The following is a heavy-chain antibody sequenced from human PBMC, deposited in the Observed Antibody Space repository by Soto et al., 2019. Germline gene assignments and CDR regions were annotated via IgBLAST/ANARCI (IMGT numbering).Heavy chain of an antibody. CDR1: GYSITAGGYY. CDR2: FYSSGSI. V-gene: IGHV4-31*03. J-gene: IGHJ5*02. Sequence: SETLSLTCFVSGYSITAGGYYWSWIRHHPGKGLEWIGSFYSSGSIIYNPSLRSRVSISGDTSSNQFSMSLTSVTAADTARYYCARMYSSTSCYTWNWFDPWGQGTLVTVSS. D-gene: IGHD2-2*02. CDR3: ARMYSSTSCYTWNWFDP.